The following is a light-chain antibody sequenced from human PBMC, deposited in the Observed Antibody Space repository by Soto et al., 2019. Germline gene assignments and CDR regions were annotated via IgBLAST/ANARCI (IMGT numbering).Light chain of an antibody. V-gene: IGKV3-20*01. CDR3: QQYGSSPRT. CDR1: QTVSSSS. J-gene: IGKJ1*01. CDR2: GVS. Sequence: IVLTQSPGTLSLSPGERATLSCRASQTVSSSSLAWYQQKPGQAPRLLIFGVSTRAAGFPDRFSGSGSGTDFTLTISRLEPEDFAVYYCQQYGSSPRTFGQGTKVDIK.